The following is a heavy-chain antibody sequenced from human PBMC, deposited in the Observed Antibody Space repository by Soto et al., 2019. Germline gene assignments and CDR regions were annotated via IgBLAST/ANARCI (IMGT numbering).Heavy chain of an antibody. D-gene: IGHD2-15*01. V-gene: IGHV4-31*03. J-gene: IGHJ3*02. CDR2: IYYRGST. CDR3: ARGGGTSIVVVVAAATGLDAFDI. Sequence: PSETLSLTCTVSGGSISSGGYYWSWIRQHPGKGLEWIGYIYYRGSTYYNPSLKSRVTISVDTSKNQFSLKLSSVTAADTAVYYCARGGGTSIVVVVAAATGLDAFDIWGQGTMVTVSS. CDR1: GGSISSGGYY.